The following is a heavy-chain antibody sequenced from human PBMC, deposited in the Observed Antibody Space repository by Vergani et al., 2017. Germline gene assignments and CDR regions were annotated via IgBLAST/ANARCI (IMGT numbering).Heavy chain of an antibody. J-gene: IGHJ6*03. CDR3: ARSGYCAHGVCYMTYYYYMDV. CDR1: GFTLSSHA. V-gene: IGHV3-33*01. D-gene: IGHD2-8*01. Sequence: QVQLEGSGGGVVQPGRSLRLSCAGSGFTLSSHAMHWVRQAPGKGLEWVAFIWYDGSKEYYADSVKGRFTISRDNSKNTLYLQMNNLRAADTAVYYCARSGYCAHGVCYMTYYYYMDVGGKGTAVTVSS. CDR2: IWYDGSKE.